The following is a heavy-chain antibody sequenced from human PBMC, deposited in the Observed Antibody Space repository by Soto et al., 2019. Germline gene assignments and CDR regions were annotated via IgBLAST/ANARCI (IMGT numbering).Heavy chain of an antibody. CDR3: ARDRPGDEGDGFDI. D-gene: IGHD3-10*01. J-gene: IGHJ3*02. Sequence: EVQLVETGGGLIQPGGSLRLSCAASGLTVSSNYMNWVRPALGKGLEWVSVLYSGGSAHYAGSAKGRFIISRDNSKNTLYLQMNSLRVEDTAVYYCARDRPGDEGDGFDIWGHGTMVTVSS. V-gene: IGHV3-53*02. CDR2: LYSGGSA. CDR1: GLTVSSNY.